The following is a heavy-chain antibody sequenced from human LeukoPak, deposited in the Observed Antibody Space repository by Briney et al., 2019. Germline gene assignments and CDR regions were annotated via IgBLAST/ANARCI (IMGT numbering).Heavy chain of an antibody. J-gene: IGHJ6*02. V-gene: IGHV3-23*01. Sequence: GGSLRLSCAASGFTFSTYAVSWVRQAPREGLEWVSDISGSGGSTYYADSVKGRFTISRDNSKDTVYLQMNSLRVDDTAVYYCAKSNREQLVRSYGLDVWGQGTTVTVSS. CDR2: ISGSGGST. CDR1: GFTFSTYA. CDR3: AKSNREQLVRSYGLDV. D-gene: IGHD6-13*01.